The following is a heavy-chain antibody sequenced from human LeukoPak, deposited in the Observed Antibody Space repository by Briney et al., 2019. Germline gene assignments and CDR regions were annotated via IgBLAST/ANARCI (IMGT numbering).Heavy chain of an antibody. CDR2: INPNSGGT. J-gene: IGHJ6*02. CDR3: ARGHSYGNYCYYGMDV. D-gene: IGHD5-18*01. V-gene: IGHV1-2*02. Sequence: ASVKVSCKASGYTFTGYYMHWVRQAPGQGLEWMGWINPNSGGTNYAQKFQGRVTMTRDTSISTAYMELSRLRSDDTAVYYCARGHSYGNYCYYGMDVWGQGTTVTVSS. CDR1: GYTFTGYY.